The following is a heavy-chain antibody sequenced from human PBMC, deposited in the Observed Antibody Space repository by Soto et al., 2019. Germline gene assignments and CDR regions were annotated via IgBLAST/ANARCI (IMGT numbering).Heavy chain of an antibody. V-gene: IGHV4-39*07. Sequence: LSLTCTVSGGTISSSSYYWGWIRQPPGKGLEWIGSIYYSGNTYYNPSLKTRVTISVDTSKNQFSLNLSSVTAADTAVYYCARDGGYDRSGYYYFDYWGQGTLVTVSS. CDR2: IYYSGNT. J-gene: IGHJ4*02. CDR3: ARDGGYDRSGYYYFDY. D-gene: IGHD3-22*01. CDR1: GGTISSSSYY.